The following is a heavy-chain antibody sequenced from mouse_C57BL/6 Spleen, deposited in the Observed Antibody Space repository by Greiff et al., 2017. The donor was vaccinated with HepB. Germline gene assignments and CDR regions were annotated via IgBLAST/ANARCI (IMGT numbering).Heavy chain of an antibody. CDR1: GYSFTDYN. V-gene: IGHV1-39*01. CDR3: ARGGTETSVGRMDY. Sequence: VHVKQSGPELVKPGASVKISCKASGYSFTDYNMNWVKQSNGKSLEWIGVINPNYGTTSYNQKFKGKATLTVDQSSSTAYMQLNSLTSEDSAVYYCARGGTETSVGRMDYWGQGTSVTVSS. J-gene: IGHJ4*01. CDR2: INPNYGTT. D-gene: IGHD4-1*01.